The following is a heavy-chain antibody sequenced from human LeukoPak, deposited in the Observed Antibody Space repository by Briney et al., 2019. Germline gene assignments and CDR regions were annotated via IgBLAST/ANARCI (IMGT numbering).Heavy chain of an antibody. D-gene: IGHD6-19*01. Sequence: GGSLRLSCVAFGFTFTSDAMNWVRQAPGKGLEWVSSTVSRGTTQYADSVKGRFTVSRDTSKNTLYLQMNSLRADDTAVYYCAKCSTSAYTTGWCNWIDPWGRGTLVTVSS. CDR3: AKCSTSAYTTGWCNWIDP. CDR1: GFTFTSDA. V-gene: IGHV3-23*01. J-gene: IGHJ5*02. CDR2: TVSRGTT.